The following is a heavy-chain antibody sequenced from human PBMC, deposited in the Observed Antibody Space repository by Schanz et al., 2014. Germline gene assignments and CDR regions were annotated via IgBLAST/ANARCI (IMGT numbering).Heavy chain of an antibody. V-gene: IGHV3-30*04. CDR1: GFTFSNYI. J-gene: IGHJ4*02. Sequence: QVQLVESGGGVVQPGGSLRLSCAASGFTFSNYIMHWVRQAPGKGLDWVATISYDGSNKYYGDSVKGRFTISRDNSKNTLYLQMNSLRVEDTALYYCARDPGGTKTHGLWGQGTLVTVSS. D-gene: IGHD2-15*01. CDR2: ISYDGSNK. CDR3: ARDPGGTKTHGL.